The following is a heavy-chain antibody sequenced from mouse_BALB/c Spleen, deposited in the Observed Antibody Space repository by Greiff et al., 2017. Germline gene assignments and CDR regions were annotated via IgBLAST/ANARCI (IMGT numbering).Heavy chain of an antibody. CDR2: ISSGSSTI. V-gene: IGHV5-17*02. CDR1: GFTFSSFG. D-gene: IGHD2-3*01. J-gene: IGHJ4*01. Sequence: DVMLVESGGGLVQPGGSRKLSCAASGFTFSSFGMHWVRQAPEKGLEWVAYISSGSSTIYYADTVKGRFTISRDNPKNTLFLQMTSLRSEDTAMYYCARWDGYYNYYAMDYWGQGTSVTVSS. CDR3: ARWDGYYNYYAMDY.